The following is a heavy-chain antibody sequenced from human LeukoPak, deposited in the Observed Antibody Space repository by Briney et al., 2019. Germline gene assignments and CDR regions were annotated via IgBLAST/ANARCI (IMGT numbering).Heavy chain of an antibody. Sequence: ASVKVSCKASGYTFTSYYMHWVRQAPGQGLEWMGWINPNSGGTNYAQKFQGRVTMTRDTSISTAYMELSRLRSDDTAVYYCARVGYSYRGQNDAFDIWGQGTMVTVSS. CDR2: INPNSGGT. CDR3: ARVGYSYRGQNDAFDI. V-gene: IGHV1-2*02. J-gene: IGHJ3*02. CDR1: GYTFTSYY. D-gene: IGHD5-18*01.